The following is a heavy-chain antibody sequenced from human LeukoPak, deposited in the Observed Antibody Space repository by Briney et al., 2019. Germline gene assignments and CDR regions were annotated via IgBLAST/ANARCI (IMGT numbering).Heavy chain of an antibody. V-gene: IGHV3-21*01. Sequence: GRSLRLSCAASGFTFSSYSMNWVRQAPGKGLEWVSSISSSSSSIYYADSVKGRFTISRDNSKNTLYLQMNSLRAEDTAVYYCASIAVAGTIIWYFDLWGRGTLVTVSS. J-gene: IGHJ2*01. CDR3: ASIAVAGTIIWYFDL. D-gene: IGHD6-19*01. CDR2: ISSSSSSI. CDR1: GFTFSSYS.